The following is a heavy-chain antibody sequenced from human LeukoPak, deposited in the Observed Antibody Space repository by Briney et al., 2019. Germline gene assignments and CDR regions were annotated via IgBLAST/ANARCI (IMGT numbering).Heavy chain of an antibody. CDR1: GFTSDIYG. V-gene: IGHV3-48*04. CDR3: ARGDDGAY. J-gene: IGHJ4*02. Sequence: GGSLRLSCAASGFTSDIYGMSCIRDGPGEGLEWVSHISSGTSPKYYAVSVRGQFTISTDNAKKSLYRQMNSLRFEDTAVYYCARGDDGAYWGQGTLVTVSS. D-gene: IGHD3-16*01. CDR2: ISSGTSPK.